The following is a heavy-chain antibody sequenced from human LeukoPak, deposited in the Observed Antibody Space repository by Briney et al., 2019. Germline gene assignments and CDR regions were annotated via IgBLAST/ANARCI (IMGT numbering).Heavy chain of an antibody. D-gene: IGHD3-22*01. CDR3: GSGYYRVNY. CDR1: GFTFTSYA. J-gene: IGHJ4*02. Sequence: GGSLRLSCAASGFTFTSYAMHWVRQAPGKGLEWVANIKQDGSEKYYVDSVKGRFTISRGNAKNSLYLQMNSLRAEDTAVYYCGSGYYRVNYWGQGTLVTVSS. V-gene: IGHV3-7*01. CDR2: IKQDGSEK.